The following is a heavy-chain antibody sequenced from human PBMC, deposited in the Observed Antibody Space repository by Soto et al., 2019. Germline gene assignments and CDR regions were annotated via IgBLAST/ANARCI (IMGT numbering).Heavy chain of an antibody. J-gene: IGHJ5*02. Sequence: AVGSLRDCCEAAEGPCINYGRTWIRKLPGMGLEWVSTTSIGGNTDFAESVRGRFSVSRDNSKNTLYLQMTNLRAEDAAIYFCAKFLGPGFFFPVKWGSAPRGQGTRVP. CDR3: AKFLGPGFFFPVKWGSAP. CDR2: TSIGGNT. CDR1: EGPCINYG. V-gene: IGHV3-23*01. D-gene: IGHD2-8*01.